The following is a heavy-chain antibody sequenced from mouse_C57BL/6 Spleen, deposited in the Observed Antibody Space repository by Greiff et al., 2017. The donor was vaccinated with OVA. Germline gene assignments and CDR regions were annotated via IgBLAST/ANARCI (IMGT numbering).Heavy chain of an antibody. CDR3: ARDSSSSSYMDD. Sequence: QVQLQQPGAELVKPGASVKLSCKASGYTFTSYWMHWVKQRPGQGLEWIGMIHPTSGSTNYNQKFKGKATLTVDKSSSTAYMQLSSLTSEDSAVYYCARDSSSSSYMDDWGQGTSVTVSS. CDR1: GYTFTSYW. J-gene: IGHJ4*01. D-gene: IGHD1-1*01. CDR2: IHPTSGST. V-gene: IGHV1-64*01.